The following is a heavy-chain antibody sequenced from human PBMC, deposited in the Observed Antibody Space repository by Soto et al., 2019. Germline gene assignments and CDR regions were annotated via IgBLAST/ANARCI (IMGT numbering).Heavy chain of an antibody. CDR2: IIPILGIA. CDR1: GGTFSSYT. D-gene: IGHD3-10*01. V-gene: IGHV1-69*02. CDR3: ASGSGSNLHYYFDY. J-gene: IGHJ4*02. Sequence: GASVKVSCKASGGTFSSYTISWVRQAPGQGLEWMGSIIPILGIANYAQKFQGRVTITADKSTSTAYMELSSLRSEDTAVYYCASGSGSNLHYYFDYWGQGTLVTVSS.